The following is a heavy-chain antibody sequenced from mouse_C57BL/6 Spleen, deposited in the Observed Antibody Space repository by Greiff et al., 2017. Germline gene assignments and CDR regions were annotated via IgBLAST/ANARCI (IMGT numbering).Heavy chain of an antibody. D-gene: IGHD2-2*01. V-gene: IGHV10-1*01. J-gene: IGHJ3*01. CDR1: GFSFNTYA. CDR3: AYGYEAWFAY. CDR2: IRSKSNNYAT. Sequence: EVKLVESGGGLVQPKGSLKLSCAASGFSFNTYAMNWVRQAPGKGLEWVARIRSKSNNYATYYADSVKDRFTISRDDSESMLYLQMNNLKTEDTAMYYCAYGYEAWFAYWGQGTLVTVSA.